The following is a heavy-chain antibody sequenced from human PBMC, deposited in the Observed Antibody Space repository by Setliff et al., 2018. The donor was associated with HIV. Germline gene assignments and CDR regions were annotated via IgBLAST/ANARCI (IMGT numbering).Heavy chain of an antibody. CDR3: ARTYTGHDSRSLYLAY. CDR2: INHTGNT. J-gene: IGHJ4*02. D-gene: IGHD5-12*01. CDR1: GGSFSGYH. V-gene: IGHV4-34*01. Sequence: SETLSLTCAVYGGSFSGYHWNWIRRFPGKGLEWIGEINHTGNTQYNPSLKSRVTMSEETSKNQFSLKLKSVTAADTAIYYCARTYTGHDSRSLYLAYWGQGTLVTVSS.